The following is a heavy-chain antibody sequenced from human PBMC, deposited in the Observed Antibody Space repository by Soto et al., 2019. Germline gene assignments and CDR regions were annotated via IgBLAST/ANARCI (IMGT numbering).Heavy chain of an antibody. CDR2: ISGSGGST. D-gene: IGHD2-2*01. V-gene: IGHV3-23*01. J-gene: IGHJ4*02. CDR3: AKETHPYLGYCASTPCYAFDY. Sequence: GGSLRLSCAASGFTFSSYAMSWVRQAPGKGLEWVSAISGSGGSTYYADSVKGRFTISRDNSRNTLYLQMNSLRAEDTAVYYCAKETHPYLGYCASTPCYAFDYWGQGTLVTVSS. CDR1: GFTFSSYA.